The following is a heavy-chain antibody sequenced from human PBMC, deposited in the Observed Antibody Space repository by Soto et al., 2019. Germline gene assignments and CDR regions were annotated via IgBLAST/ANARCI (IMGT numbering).Heavy chain of an antibody. Sequence: EVQLLDSGGGWVQPGGSLRLSCAASGFTFSNYAMSWVRQAAGKGLEWVSGVGGSGDSTYYADSVKGRFTISRDNSKDTLYLQMNSLRAEDTAVYYCAKSPLGYCSGGSCYPPHYFDYWGQGTLVTVSS. CDR2: VGGSGDST. CDR1: GFTFSNYA. V-gene: IGHV3-23*01. CDR3: AKSPLGYCSGGSCYPPHYFDY. J-gene: IGHJ4*02. D-gene: IGHD2-15*01.